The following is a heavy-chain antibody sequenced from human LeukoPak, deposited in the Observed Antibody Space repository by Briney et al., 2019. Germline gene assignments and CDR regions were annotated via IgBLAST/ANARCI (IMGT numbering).Heavy chain of an antibody. Sequence: ASVKVSCKASGYTFTSYGISWVRQAPGQGLEWMGWISAYNGNTNYAQKLQGRVTMTTDTSTSTAYMELRSLRSDDTAVHYCARDLGSSGWYFPRGYYYGMDVWGQGTTVTVSS. CDR2: ISAYNGNT. CDR3: ARDLGSSGWYFPRGYYYGMDV. V-gene: IGHV1-18*01. CDR1: GYTFTSYG. J-gene: IGHJ6*02. D-gene: IGHD6-19*01.